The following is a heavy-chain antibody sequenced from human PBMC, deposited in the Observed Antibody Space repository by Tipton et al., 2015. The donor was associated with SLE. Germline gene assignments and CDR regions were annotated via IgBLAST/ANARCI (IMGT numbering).Heavy chain of an antibody. D-gene: IGHD3-22*01. CDR2: VYYTGNT. J-gene: IGHJ4*02. Sequence: TLSLTCIVSGDSISSSSYYWGWIRQPPGKGLEWVGTVYYTGNTFYNPSLKSRVTISVDTSKNQFSLTLTSVTAADTAVYYCARRSYYDSSGYYDYWGQGTLVTVSS. V-gene: IGHV4-39*07. CDR1: GDSISSSSYY. CDR3: ARRSYYDSSGYYDY.